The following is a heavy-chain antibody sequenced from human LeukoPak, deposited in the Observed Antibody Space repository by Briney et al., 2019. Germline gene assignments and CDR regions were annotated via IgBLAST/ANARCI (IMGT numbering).Heavy chain of an antibody. CDR3: ARGAIMITFGGVIGPTWFDP. V-gene: IGHV1-8*01. D-gene: IGHD3-16*02. CDR2: MNPNSGNT. J-gene: IGHJ5*02. Sequence: ASVKVSCKASGYTFTSYDINWVRQATGQGLEWMGWMNPNSGNTGYAQKFQGRVTMTRNTSISTAYMELSSLRSEDTAVYYCARGAIMITFGGVIGPTWFDPGGQGTLVTVSS. CDR1: GYTFTSYD.